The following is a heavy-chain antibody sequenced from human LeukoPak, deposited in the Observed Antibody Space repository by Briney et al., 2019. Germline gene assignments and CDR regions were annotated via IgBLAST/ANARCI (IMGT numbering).Heavy chain of an antibody. CDR1: GGSISSYY. CDR2: IYYSGST. Sequence: SETLSLTCTVSGGSISSYYWSWIRQPPGKGLEWIGYIYYSGSTNYNPSLKSRVTISVDTSKNQFSLKLSPVTAADTAVYYCARVLAAAGTTKYYFDYWGQGTLVTVSS. V-gene: IGHV4-59*01. CDR3: ARVLAAAGTTKYYFDY. J-gene: IGHJ4*02. D-gene: IGHD6-13*01.